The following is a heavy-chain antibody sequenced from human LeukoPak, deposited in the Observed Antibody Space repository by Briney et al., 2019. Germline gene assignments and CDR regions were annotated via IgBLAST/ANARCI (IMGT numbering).Heavy chain of an antibody. CDR2: IIPIFGTA. V-gene: IGHV1-69*13. Sequence: ASVKVSCKASGGTFSSYAISWVRQAPGQGLEWMGGIIPIFGTANYAQKFQGRVTITADESTSTAYMELSSLRSEDTAVYYCARAAFLPSALYYFDYWGQGTLVTVSS. J-gene: IGHJ4*02. D-gene: IGHD2/OR15-2a*01. CDR1: GGTFSSYA. CDR3: ARAAFLPSALYYFDY.